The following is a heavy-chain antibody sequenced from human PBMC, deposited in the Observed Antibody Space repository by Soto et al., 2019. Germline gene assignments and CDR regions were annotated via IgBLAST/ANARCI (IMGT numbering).Heavy chain of an antibody. Sequence: QLQLVESGGGVVQPGGSLRLSCVASGFTFSSFSLHWVRQAPGKGLEWLALISYDGSSKYNADSVKGRFTISRENSNNTLYLQLTRLRTEATAVYYWARTTAVAGTPASDYWGQGALVTVSS. J-gene: IGHJ4*02. CDR1: GFTFSSFS. CDR2: ISYDGSSK. CDR3: ARTTAVAGTPASDY. D-gene: IGHD6-19*01. V-gene: IGHV3-30-3*01.